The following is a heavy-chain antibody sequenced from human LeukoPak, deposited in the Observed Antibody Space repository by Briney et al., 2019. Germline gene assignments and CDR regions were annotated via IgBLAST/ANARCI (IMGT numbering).Heavy chain of an antibody. CDR1: GASINNYY. J-gene: IGHJ3*02. CDR3: ARRRRYCPTNGCLNDAFDI. CDR2: IYPTGST. V-gene: IGHV4-4*07. D-gene: IGHD2-8*01. Sequence: PSETLSLTCTVSGASINNYYWGLVRQPAGKGLEWIAHIYPTGSTTFNPSLKSRVTMSADTSKNQFSLNMNSMTAADTAVYYCARRRRYCPTNGCLNDAFDIWGQGILVTVSP.